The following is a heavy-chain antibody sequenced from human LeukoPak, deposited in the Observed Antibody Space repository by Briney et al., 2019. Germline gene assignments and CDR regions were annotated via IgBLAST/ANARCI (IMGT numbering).Heavy chain of an antibody. J-gene: IGHJ4*02. CDR2: INPNSGGT. CDR1: GYTFTGYY. V-gene: IGHV1-2*02. D-gene: IGHD6-19*01. CDR3: ARDHAQRGWYLTSDYYFDY. Sequence: ASVKVSCKASGYTFTGYYMHWVRQAPGHGLEWMGWINPNSGGTNYAQKFQGRVTMTRDTSISTAYMELSRLRSDDTAVYYCARDHAQRGWYLTSDYYFDYWGQGTLVTVSS.